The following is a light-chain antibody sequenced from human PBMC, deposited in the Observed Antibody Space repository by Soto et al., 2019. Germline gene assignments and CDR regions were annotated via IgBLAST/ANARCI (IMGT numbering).Light chain of an antibody. CDR3: GTWDSSLSAGQVV. CDR1: SSNIGNNC. J-gene: IGLJ2*01. Sequence: QSVLTQPPSVSAAPGQKVTISCSGSSSNIGNNCVYWYQQLPGTAPKLLIYDNNRRPSGIPDRFSGSKSGTSATLGITGLQTGDEADYYCGTWDSSLSAGQVVFGGGTKLTVL. V-gene: IGLV1-51*01. CDR2: DNN.